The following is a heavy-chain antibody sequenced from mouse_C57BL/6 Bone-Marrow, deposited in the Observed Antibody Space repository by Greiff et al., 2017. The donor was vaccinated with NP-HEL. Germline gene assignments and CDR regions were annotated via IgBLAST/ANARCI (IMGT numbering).Heavy chain of an antibody. CDR2: IYPGSGST. Sequence: QVQLQQPGAELVKPGASVKMSCKASGYTFTSYWITWVKQRPGQGLEWIGDIYPGSGSTNYNEKFKSKATLPVDTSSSTAYMQLSSLTSEDSAVYYCARKRGDYAMDYWGQGTSVTVSS. V-gene: IGHV1-55*01. CDR1: GYTFTSYW. J-gene: IGHJ4*01. CDR3: ARKRGDYAMDY.